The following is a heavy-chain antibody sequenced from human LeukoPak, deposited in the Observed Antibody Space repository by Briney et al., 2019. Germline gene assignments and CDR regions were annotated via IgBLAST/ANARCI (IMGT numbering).Heavy chain of an antibody. CDR3: AKGGRDPIDY. J-gene: IGHJ4*02. CDR2: ISGSGSGT. Sequence: GGSLRLSCAASGFTFSTCAMSWVRQAPGKGLEWVSAISGSGSGTYYAHSVRGRFTISRDNYKSMLYLQMNSLRAEDTAVYYCAKGGRDPIDYWGRGTLVTVSS. V-gene: IGHV3-23*01. CDR1: GFTFSTCA.